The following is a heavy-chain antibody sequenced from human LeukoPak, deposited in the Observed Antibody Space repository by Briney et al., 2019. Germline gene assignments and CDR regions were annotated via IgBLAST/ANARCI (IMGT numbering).Heavy chain of an antibody. V-gene: IGHV3-15*01. CDR2: IKSKSDGGTT. CDR3: VSGDDS. J-gene: IGHJ4*02. CDR1: GFTFTNAW. Sequence: PGESLGLSCAASGFTFTNAWMNWVRQAPGKGLEWVGRIKSKSDGGTTDYAAPVNGRFTISRDDSINMVYLQMNSLKTEDTGVYFCVSGDDSWGQGTLVTVSS.